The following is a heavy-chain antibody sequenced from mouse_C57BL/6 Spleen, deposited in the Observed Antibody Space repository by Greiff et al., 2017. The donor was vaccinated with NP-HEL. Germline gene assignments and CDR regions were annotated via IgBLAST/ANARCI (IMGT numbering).Heavy chain of an antibody. CDR1: GYAFSSSW. Sequence: QVRLKESGPELVKPGASVKISCKASGYAFSSSWMNWVKQRPGKGLEWIGRIYPGDGDTNYNGKFKGKATLTADKSSSTAYMQLSSLTSEDSAVYFCAREKSNWGFAYWGQGTLVTVSA. D-gene: IGHD4-1*01. CDR3: AREKSNWGFAY. V-gene: IGHV1-82*01. CDR2: IYPGDGDT. J-gene: IGHJ3*01.